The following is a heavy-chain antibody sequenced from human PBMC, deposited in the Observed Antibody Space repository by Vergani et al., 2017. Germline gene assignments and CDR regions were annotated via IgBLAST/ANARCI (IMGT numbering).Heavy chain of an antibody. D-gene: IGHD6-13*01. J-gene: IGHJ4*02. CDR3: ARARAAAGTFRARYFDY. CDR2: INPSGST. V-gene: IGHV4-34*01. CDR1: GGSFRGYY. Sequence: QVQLQQWGAGLLKPTETLSLTCAVYGGSFRGYYWSWIRQPPGKGLEWIGEINPSGSTNYNPSLKSRVTISVDTSKNQFSLKLSSVTAADTAVYYCARARAAAGTFRARYFDYWGQGTLVTVSS.